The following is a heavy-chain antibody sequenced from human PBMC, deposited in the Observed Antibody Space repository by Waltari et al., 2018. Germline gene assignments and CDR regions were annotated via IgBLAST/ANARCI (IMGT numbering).Heavy chain of an antibody. V-gene: IGHV3-48*01. J-gene: IGHJ3*02. D-gene: IGHD1-26*01. Sequence: EVQRVESGGGLVQHGGSLRLSCAACGFTFSSYRLHWVRRAPGKGLELVSYISSSCSTIYYADSVKGRFNISRDNAKNSLYLQMNSLRAEDTAVYYCARGGVRERRGAFDIWGQGTMVTVSS. CDR2: ISSSCSTI. CDR3: ARGGVRERRGAFDI. CDR1: GFTFSSYR.